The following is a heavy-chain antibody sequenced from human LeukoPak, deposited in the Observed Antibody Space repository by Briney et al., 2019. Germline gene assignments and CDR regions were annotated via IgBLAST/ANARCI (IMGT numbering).Heavy chain of an antibody. J-gene: IGHJ3*02. D-gene: IGHD1-26*01. Sequence: GGSLRLSCAASGFTFSSYWMHWVRQAPGKGLVWVSRINSDGSTTSYADSVKGRFTISRDNAKNTLYLQMNSLRAEDTAVYYCARRGATRVAFDIWGQGTMVTVSS. V-gene: IGHV3-74*01. CDR2: INSDGSTT. CDR3: ARRGATRVAFDI. CDR1: GFTFSSYW.